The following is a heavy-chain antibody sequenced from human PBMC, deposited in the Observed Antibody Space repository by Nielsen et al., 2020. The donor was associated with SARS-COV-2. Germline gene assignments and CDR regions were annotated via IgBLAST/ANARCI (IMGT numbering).Heavy chain of an antibody. Sequence: SVKVSCKASGGTFSSYAISWVRQAPGQGLEWMGGIIPIFGTASYAQKFQGRVTITADESTSTAYMELSSLRSEDTAVYYCARLRDPGADFGYYYYGMDVWGQGTTVTVSS. D-gene: IGHD1-26*01. CDR3: ARLRDPGADFGYYYYGMDV. V-gene: IGHV1-69*13. CDR1: GGTFSSYA. CDR2: IIPIFGTA. J-gene: IGHJ6*02.